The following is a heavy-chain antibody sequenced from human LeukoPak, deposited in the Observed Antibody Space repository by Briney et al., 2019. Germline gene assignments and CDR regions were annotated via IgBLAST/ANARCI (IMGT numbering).Heavy chain of an antibody. J-gene: IGHJ4*02. CDR1: GYTFTSYG. CDR2: ISAYNGNT. V-gene: IGHV1-18*01. D-gene: IGHD6-19*01. Sequence: ASVKVSCKASGYTFTSYGISWVRQAPGQGLEWMGWISAYNGNTNYAQKLQGRVSMTTDTSTSTAYMELRSLRSDDTAVYYCARAQWLVRLPDYWGQGTLVTVSS. CDR3: ARAQWLVRLPDY.